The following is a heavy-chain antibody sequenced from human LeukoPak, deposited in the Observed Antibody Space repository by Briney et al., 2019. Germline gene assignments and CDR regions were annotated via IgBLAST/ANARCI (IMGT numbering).Heavy chain of an antibody. CDR2: IRYDGSNK. CDR3: AKDAGDYEYYFDY. CDR1: GFTFSSYG. Sequence: GGSLRLPCAASGFTFSSYGMHWVRQAPGKGLEWVAFIRYDGSNKYYADSVKGRFTISRDNSKNTLYLQMNSLRAEDTAVYYCAKDAGDYEYYFDYWGQGTLVTVSS. V-gene: IGHV3-30*02. J-gene: IGHJ4*02. D-gene: IGHD4-17*01.